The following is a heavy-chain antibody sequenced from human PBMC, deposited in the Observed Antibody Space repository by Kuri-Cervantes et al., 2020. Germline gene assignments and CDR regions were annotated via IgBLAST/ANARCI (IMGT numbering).Heavy chain of an antibody. D-gene: IGHD6-19*01. CDR2: ISSSSSYI. Sequence: GGSLRLSCAASGFTFSSYAMHWVRQAPGKGLEWVSSISSSSSYIYYADSVKGRFTISRDNAKNSLYLQMNSLRAEDTAVYYCARDGRGSGWDGVDYWGQGTLVTVSS. CDR1: GFTFSSYA. CDR3: ARDGRGSGWDGVDY. V-gene: IGHV3-21*03. J-gene: IGHJ4*02.